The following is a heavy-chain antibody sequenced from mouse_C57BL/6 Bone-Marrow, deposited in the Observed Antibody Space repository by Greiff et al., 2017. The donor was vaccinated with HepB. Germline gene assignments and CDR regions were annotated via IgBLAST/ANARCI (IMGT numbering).Heavy chain of an antibody. D-gene: IGHD1-1*01. J-gene: IGHJ4*01. CDR1: GYTFTSYG. V-gene: IGHV1-81*01. CDR2: IYPRSGNT. Sequence: VKLQESGAELARPGASVKLSCKASGYTFTSYGISWVKQRTGQGLEWIGEIYPRSGNTYYNEKFKGKATLTADKSSSTAYMELRSLTSEDSAVYFCARGGGTVVAKGAMDYWGQGTSVTVSS. CDR3: ARGGGTVVAKGAMDY.